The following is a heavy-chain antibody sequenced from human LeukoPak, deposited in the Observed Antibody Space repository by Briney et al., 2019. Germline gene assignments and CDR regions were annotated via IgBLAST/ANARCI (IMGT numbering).Heavy chain of an antibody. V-gene: IGHV3-30*04. D-gene: IGHD3-10*01. CDR3: ARAGFTFSDYFGSLFDY. J-gene: IGHJ4*02. CDR2: ISNDGSNA. CDR1: GFTFSSYA. Sequence: GRSLRLSCAASGFTFSSYALHWVRQAPGKGLEWVAVISNDGSNAYYADSMKGRFTISRDNAKNSLYLQMNSLRAEDTAVYYCARAGFTFSDYFGSLFDYWGQGTLVTVSS.